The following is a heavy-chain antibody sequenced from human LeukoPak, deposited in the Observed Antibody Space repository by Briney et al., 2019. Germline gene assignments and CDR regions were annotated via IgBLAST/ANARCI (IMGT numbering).Heavy chain of an antibody. J-gene: IGHJ3*02. Sequence: PVASVKVSCKASGGTFSSYAISWVRQAPGQGLEWMGGIIPIFGTANYAQKFQGRVTITADKSTSTAYMELSSLRSEDTAVYYCARDSRYFGPAFDIWGQGTMVTVSS. D-gene: IGHD3-9*01. CDR3: ARDSRYFGPAFDI. CDR2: IIPIFGTA. V-gene: IGHV1-69*06. CDR1: GGTFSSYA.